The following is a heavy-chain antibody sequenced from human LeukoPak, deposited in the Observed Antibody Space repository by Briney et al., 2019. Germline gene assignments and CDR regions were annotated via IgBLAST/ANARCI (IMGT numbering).Heavy chain of an antibody. CDR3: ARDRSRWQLVLWADAFDI. D-gene: IGHD6-13*01. CDR2: INPNSGGT. CDR1: GYTFTGYY. V-gene: IGHV1-2*02. Sequence: GASVKVSCKASGYTFTGYYMHWVRQAPGQGLEWMGWINPNSGGTNYAQKFQGRVTMTRDTSISTAYMELSRLRSDDTAVYYCARDRSRWQLVLWADAFDIWGQGTMVTVSS. J-gene: IGHJ3*02.